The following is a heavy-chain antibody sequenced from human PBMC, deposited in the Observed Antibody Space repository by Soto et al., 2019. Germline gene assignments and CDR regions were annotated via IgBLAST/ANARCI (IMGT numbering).Heavy chain of an antibody. CDR2: ISGSGGST. CDR3: AKAESMVRGAIRFDY. V-gene: IGHV3-23*01. CDR1: GFTFSSYA. Sequence: GGSLRLSCAASGFTFSSYAMSWVRQAPGKGLEWVSAISGSGGSTYYADSVKGRFTISRDNSKNTLYLQMNSLRAEDTAVYYCAKAESMVRGAIRFDYWGQGTLVTVSS. J-gene: IGHJ4*02. D-gene: IGHD3-10*01.